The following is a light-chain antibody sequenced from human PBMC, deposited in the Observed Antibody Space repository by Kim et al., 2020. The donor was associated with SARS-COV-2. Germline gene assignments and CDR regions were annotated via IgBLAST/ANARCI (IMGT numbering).Light chain of an antibody. V-gene: IGLV2-14*03. CDR3: SSYSSSSIL. Sequence: QSALTQPASVSGSPGQSITISCTGTSSDVGGYNYVSWYQQHPGKAPKLMIFHVTNRPSGVSDRFSGSKSGNTASLTISGLQAEDEADYYCSSYSSSSILFGGGTQLTVL. CDR2: HVT. CDR1: SSDVGGYNY. J-gene: IGLJ2*01.